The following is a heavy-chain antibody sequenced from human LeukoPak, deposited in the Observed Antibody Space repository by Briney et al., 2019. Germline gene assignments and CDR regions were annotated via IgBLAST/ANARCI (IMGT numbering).Heavy chain of an antibody. V-gene: IGHV4-34*01. CDR1: GGSFSGYY. CDR2: INHSGST. CDR3: ARGRYVWGSYRAYFDY. D-gene: IGHD3-16*02. Sequence: SETPPLTCAVYGGSFSGYYWSWIRQPPGKGLEWIGEINHSGSTNYNPSLKSRVTISVDTSKNQFSLKLSSVTAADTAVYYCARGRYVWGSYRAYFDYWGQGTLVTVSS. J-gene: IGHJ4*02.